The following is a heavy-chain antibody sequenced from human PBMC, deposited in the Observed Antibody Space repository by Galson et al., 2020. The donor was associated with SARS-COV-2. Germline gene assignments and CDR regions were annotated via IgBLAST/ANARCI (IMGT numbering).Heavy chain of an antibody. J-gene: IGHJ4*02. CDR3: LAFSSTRHNY. Sequence: GGSLRLSCSASGFRFSDYAMHWVRQAPGKGLQYVSALSATGGTSFYADSVSGRFTMSRDNSKNTFYLQMTGLRVEDTAFYYCLAFSSTRHNYWGQGTLVTVSS. V-gene: IGHV3-64D*09. D-gene: IGHD6-13*01. CDR1: GFRFSDYA. CDR2: LSATGGTS.